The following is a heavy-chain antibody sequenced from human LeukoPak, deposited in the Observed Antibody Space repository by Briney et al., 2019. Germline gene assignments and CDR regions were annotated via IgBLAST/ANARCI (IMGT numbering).Heavy chain of an antibody. J-gene: IGHJ4*02. D-gene: IGHD6-19*01. Sequence: SETLSLTCAVYGGSFSGYYWSWIRQPPGKGLEWIGEINHSGSTNYNPSLKSRVTISVDTSKNQFSLKLSSVTAADTAVYYCARHAENSSGWYIDYWGQGTLVTVSS. CDR3: ARHAENSSGWYIDY. V-gene: IGHV4-34*01. CDR2: INHSGST. CDR1: GGSFSGYY.